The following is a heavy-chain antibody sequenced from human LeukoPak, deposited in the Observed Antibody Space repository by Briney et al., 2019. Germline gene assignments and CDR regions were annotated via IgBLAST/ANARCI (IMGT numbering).Heavy chain of an antibody. CDR3: ATLSYYYDSSGYRSEYFQH. CDR1: GYTLTELS. Sequence: GASVKVSCKVSGYTLTELSMHWVRQAPGKGLEWMGGFDPEDGETIYAQKFQGRVTMTEDTSTDTAYMELSSLRSEDTAVYYCATLSYYYDSSGYRSEYFQHWGQGTLVTVSS. V-gene: IGHV1-24*01. D-gene: IGHD3-22*01. J-gene: IGHJ1*01. CDR2: FDPEDGET.